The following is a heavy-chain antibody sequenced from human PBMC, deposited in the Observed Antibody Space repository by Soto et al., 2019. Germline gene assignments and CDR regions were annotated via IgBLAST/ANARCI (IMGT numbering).Heavy chain of an antibody. CDR2: IIPIFGTA. Sequence: SVKVSCKASGYTFTSYDINWVRQAPGQGLEWMGGIIPIFGTANYAQKFQGRVTITADESTSTAYMELSSLRSEDTAVYYCARESPLGATIAFDIWGQGTMVTVSS. CDR3: ARESPLGATIAFDI. J-gene: IGHJ3*02. CDR1: GYTFTSYD. V-gene: IGHV1-69*13. D-gene: IGHD1-26*01.